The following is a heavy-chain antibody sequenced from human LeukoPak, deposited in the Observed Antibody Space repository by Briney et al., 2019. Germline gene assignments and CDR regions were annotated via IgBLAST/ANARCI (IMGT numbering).Heavy chain of an antibody. CDR3: ARAGTAMDVDY. CDR1: VFRFSDYY. D-gene: IGHD5-18*01. V-gene: IGHV3-11*05. CDR2: ISSGSSYT. Sequence: GGCLRLSCAASVFRFSDYYMRWIRQAPGKGLEEGSYISSGSSYTNYADSVKGRFNNSRDNAKNTLYLQMNSLRPEDTAVYYCARAGTAMDVDYWGQGTLVTVSS. J-gene: IGHJ4*02.